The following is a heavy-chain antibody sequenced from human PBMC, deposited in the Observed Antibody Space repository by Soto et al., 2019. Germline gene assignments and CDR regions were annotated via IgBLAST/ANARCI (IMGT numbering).Heavy chain of an antibody. CDR3: ARDSPVTTIHY. Sequence: SLRLSCAASGFTFSSYAMHWVRQAPGKGLEWVAVISYDGSNKYYADSVKGRFTISRDNSKNTLYLQMNSLRAEDTAVYYCARDSPVTTIHYWGQGTLVTVSS. J-gene: IGHJ4*02. D-gene: IGHD4-4*01. V-gene: IGHV3-30-3*01. CDR1: GFTFSSYA. CDR2: ISYDGSNK.